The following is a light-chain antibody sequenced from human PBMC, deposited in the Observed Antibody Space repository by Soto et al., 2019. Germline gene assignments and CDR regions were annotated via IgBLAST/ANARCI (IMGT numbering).Light chain of an antibody. V-gene: IGKV3-20*01. CDR3: QQYDSSPVT. CDR2: GAS. J-gene: IGKJ1*01. CDR1: QSVSSSY. Sequence: EIVLTQSPGTLSLSPGERAPLSCRASQSVSSSYLAWSQQKPGQAPRLLIYGASSRATGIPDRFSGSGSGTDFTLTISRLEPEDFAVYYCQQYDSSPVTFGQGTKVEIK.